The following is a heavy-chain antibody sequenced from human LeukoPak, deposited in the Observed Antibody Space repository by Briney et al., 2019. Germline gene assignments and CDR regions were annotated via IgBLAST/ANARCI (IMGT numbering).Heavy chain of an antibody. Sequence: SQTLSLTCAVSGDSISSGGYSWSWIRQPPGKGLEWIGYIYHSGSTYYNPSLKSRVTISVDRSKNQFSLKLSSVTAADTAVYYCARGRRVATIGYYFDYWGQGTLVTVSS. CDR2: IYHSGST. D-gene: IGHD5-12*01. V-gene: IGHV4-30-2*01. CDR1: GDSISSGGYS. CDR3: ARGRRVATIGYYFDY. J-gene: IGHJ4*02.